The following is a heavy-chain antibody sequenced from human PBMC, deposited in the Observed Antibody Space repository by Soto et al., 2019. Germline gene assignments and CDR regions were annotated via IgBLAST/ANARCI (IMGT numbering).Heavy chain of an antibody. J-gene: IGHJ6*03. Sequence: AASVKVSCKASGYIFTSYAMHWVRQAPGQRLEWMGWINAGNGNTKYSQKFQGRVTITRDTSASTAYMELSSLRSEDTAVYYCARDSTGYSSSWLYYYYYYMDVWGKGTTVTVSS. CDR3: ARDSTGYSSSWLYYYYYYMDV. D-gene: IGHD6-13*01. CDR1: GYIFTSYA. CDR2: INAGNGNT. V-gene: IGHV1-3*01.